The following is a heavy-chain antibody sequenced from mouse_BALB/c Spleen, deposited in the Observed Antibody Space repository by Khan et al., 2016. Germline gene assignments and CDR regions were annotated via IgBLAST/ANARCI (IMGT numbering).Heavy chain of an antibody. CDR1: GYSITSDYA. D-gene: IGHD2-14*01. J-gene: IGHJ4*01. CDR3: ASCHRYDEAMDY. V-gene: IGHV3-2*02. Sequence: EVQLQESGPGLVKPSQSLSLTCTVTGYSITSDYAWNWIRQFPGNKLEWMGYISYSGSTSYNPSLKSRISITRDTSKNQFFLQLNSVTTEDTATXYCASCHRYDEAMDYWGQGTSVTVSS. CDR2: ISYSGST.